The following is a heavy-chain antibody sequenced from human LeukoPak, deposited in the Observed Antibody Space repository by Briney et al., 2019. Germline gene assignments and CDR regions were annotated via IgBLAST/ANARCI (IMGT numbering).Heavy chain of an antibody. V-gene: IGHV1-18*01. CDR3: ARNYTSGGIDY. Sequence: GASXKVSCKTSGYTFTSFGLSWVRQAPGQGLEWMGWISTHNGYTIYAQKLQGRVTMTTDTSTSTAYMELRSLRSDDTAVYYCARNYTSGGIDYWGQGTLVIVSS. CDR1: GYTFTSFG. J-gene: IGHJ4*02. CDR2: ISTHNGYT. D-gene: IGHD6-19*01.